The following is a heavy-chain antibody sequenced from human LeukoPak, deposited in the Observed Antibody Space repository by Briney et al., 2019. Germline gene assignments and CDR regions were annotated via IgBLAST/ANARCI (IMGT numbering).Heavy chain of an antibody. CDR2: INPNSGGT. D-gene: IGHD6-19*01. CDR3: ARDLDSSGWSHFQY. Sequence: ASVKVSCKASGYTFTGYYMHWVRQAPGQGLEWMGWINPNSGGTNYAQKFQGRVTMTRDTSISTVYMELSRLRSDDTAMYYCARDLDSSGWSHFQYWGQGTLVTVSS. V-gene: IGHV1-2*02. J-gene: IGHJ1*01. CDR1: GYTFTGYY.